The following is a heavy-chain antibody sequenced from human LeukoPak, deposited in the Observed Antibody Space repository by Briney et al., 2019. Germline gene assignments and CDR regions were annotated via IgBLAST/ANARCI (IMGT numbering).Heavy chain of an antibody. CDR2: ISWSGDRM. CDR1: GFTFSSYS. V-gene: IGHV3-20*04. CDR3: AKDLGGSATTV. J-gene: IGHJ4*02. D-gene: IGHD2-2*01. Sequence: GGSLRLSCAASGFTFSSYSMNWVRQAPGKGLEWVSSISWSGDRMGYADAVKGRFTISRDSAKNSLFLQMNSLRVEDTALYYCAKDLGGSATTVWGQGTLVTVSS.